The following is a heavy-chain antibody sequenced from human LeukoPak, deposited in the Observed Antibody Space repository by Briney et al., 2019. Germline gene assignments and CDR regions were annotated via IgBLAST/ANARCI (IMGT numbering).Heavy chain of an antibody. V-gene: IGHV4-34*01. CDR1: GGSFSGYY. J-gene: IGHJ4*02. D-gene: IGHD4-17*01. Sequence: SETLSLTCAVYGGSFSGYYWSWIRQPPGKGLEWIGEINHSGSTNYNPSLKSRVTISVDTSKNRFSLKLSSVTAADTAVYYCARVTGDGDYPDFDYWGQGTLVTVSS. CDR3: ARVTGDGDYPDFDY. CDR2: INHSGST.